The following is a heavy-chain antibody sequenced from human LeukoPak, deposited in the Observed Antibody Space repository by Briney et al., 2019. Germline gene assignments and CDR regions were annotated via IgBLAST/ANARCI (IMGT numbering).Heavy chain of an antibody. CDR1: GFTFSSYW. V-gene: IGHV3-7*01. Sequence: GGSLRLSCAASGFTFSSYWMSWVRQSPGKGLEWVANIKPDGSEKYFMDSVKGRFTISRDNAKNALYLEMNSLRAEDTAEYFCARERMYSGSGSTYPYYDYWGQGTLVTVSS. D-gene: IGHD3-10*01. CDR3: ARERMYSGSGSTYPYYDY. CDR2: IKPDGSEK. J-gene: IGHJ4*02.